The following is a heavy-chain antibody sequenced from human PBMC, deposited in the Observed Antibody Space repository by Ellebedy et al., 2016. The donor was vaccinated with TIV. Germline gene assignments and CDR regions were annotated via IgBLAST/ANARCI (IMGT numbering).Heavy chain of an antibody. CDR2: ISLDGSKK. D-gene: IGHD6-19*01. J-gene: IGHJ4*02. CDR1: GFTLGSYG. V-gene: IGHV3-30*18. Sequence: GESLKISCAASGFTLGSYGMHWVRQAPGQGLEWVAVISLDGSKKYYADSVKGRLTISRDNSKNTLYLQMNSLRPEDTAVYYCAKSKYSGGWYSDYWGQGTLVTVSS. CDR3: AKSKYSGGWYSDY.